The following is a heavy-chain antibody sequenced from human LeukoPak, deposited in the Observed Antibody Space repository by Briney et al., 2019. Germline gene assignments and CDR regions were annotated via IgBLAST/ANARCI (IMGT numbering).Heavy chain of an antibody. CDR2: ISSSGSTI. Sequence: PGGSLRLSCAASGLTFSSYEMNWVRQAPGKGLEWVSYISSSGSTIYYADSVKGRFTISRDNAKNSLYLQMNSLRAEDTAVYYCARMPGFGELSLDYWGQGTLVTVSS. CDR3: ARMPGFGELSLDY. J-gene: IGHJ4*02. D-gene: IGHD3-10*01. V-gene: IGHV3-48*03. CDR1: GLTFSSYE.